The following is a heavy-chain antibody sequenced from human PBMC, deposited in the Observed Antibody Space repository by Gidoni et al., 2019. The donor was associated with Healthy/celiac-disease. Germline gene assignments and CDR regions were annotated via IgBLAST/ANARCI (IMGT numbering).Heavy chain of an antibody. V-gene: IGHV1-18*01. CDR3: ARVTRGYCSGGSCYDYYYMDV. J-gene: IGHJ6*03. CDR1: GSTFTRYG. Sequence: QVQLVQSGAEVKKPGASVKVSCKASGSTFTRYGISWVRQAPGQGLEWMGWISAYNGNTNYAQKLQGRVTMTTDTSTSTAYMELRSLRSDDTAVYYCARVTRGYCSGGSCYDYYYMDVWGKGTTVTVSS. CDR2: ISAYNGNT. D-gene: IGHD2-15*01.